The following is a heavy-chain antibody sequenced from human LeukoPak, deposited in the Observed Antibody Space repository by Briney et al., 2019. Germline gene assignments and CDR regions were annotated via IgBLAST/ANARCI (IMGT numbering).Heavy chain of an antibody. CDR1: GLSFRSYW. D-gene: IGHD5-18*01. CDR3: ANVDTAMVTDYYYGMDV. J-gene: IGHJ6*02. Sequence: GVSLRLFCAASGLSFRSYWMSWVRQARGKGLEWVANINQDGSGRYYVASVKGRFTISRDNTENSLYLQMNSLRAEDTAVYYCANVDTAMVTDYYYGMDVWGQGTTVTVSS. CDR2: INQDGSGR. V-gene: IGHV3-7*01.